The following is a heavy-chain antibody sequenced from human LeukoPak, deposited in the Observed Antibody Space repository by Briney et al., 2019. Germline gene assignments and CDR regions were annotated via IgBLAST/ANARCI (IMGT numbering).Heavy chain of an antibody. Sequence: PSETLSLTCAVYGGSFSGYYWSWIRQPPGKGLEWIGEINHSGSTNYNPSLKSRVTISVDTSKNQFSLKLSSVTAADTAVYYCARVARGSYYGYYFDYWGQGTLVTVSS. CDR3: ARVARGSYYGYYFDY. J-gene: IGHJ4*02. D-gene: IGHD1-26*01. V-gene: IGHV4-34*01. CDR2: INHSGST. CDR1: GGSFSGYY.